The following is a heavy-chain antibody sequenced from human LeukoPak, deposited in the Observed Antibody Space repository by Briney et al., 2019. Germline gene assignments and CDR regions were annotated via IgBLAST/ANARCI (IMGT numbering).Heavy chain of an antibody. Sequence: PSETLSLTCTVSGGSISSYYWSWIRQPPGTGLEWIGYIYYSGSTNYNPSLKSRVTISVDTSKNQFSLKLSSVTAADTAVYYCARGEKYSSSWSVGWFDPWGQGTLVTVSS. V-gene: IGHV4-59*01. CDR1: GGSISSYY. CDR2: IYYSGST. CDR3: ARGEKYSSSWSVGWFDP. J-gene: IGHJ5*02. D-gene: IGHD6-13*01.